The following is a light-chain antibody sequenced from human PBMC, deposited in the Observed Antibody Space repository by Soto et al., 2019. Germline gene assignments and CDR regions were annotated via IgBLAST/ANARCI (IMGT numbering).Light chain of an antibody. V-gene: IGLV2-14*01. Sequence: QSALTQPASVYGSPGQSITISFTGISSDIGVYKYVSWYQQHPGKAPKLMIYDVSNRPSGVSNRFSGSKSGNTATLTISGLQGEDEAEYYCSSYTGGSTYVFGTGTKVTVL. CDR2: DVS. CDR1: SSDIGVYKY. CDR3: SSYTGGSTYV. J-gene: IGLJ1*01.